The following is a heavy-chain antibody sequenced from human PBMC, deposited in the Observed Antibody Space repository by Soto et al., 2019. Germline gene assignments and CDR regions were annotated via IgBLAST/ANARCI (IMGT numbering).Heavy chain of an antibody. CDR2: IYRSSVFRFGPNE. V-gene: IGHV3-21*01. CDR3: AREFSSQLPLDY. CDR1: GFTFSSHS. Sequence: GGSLRLSCAASGFTFSSHSMNWVRQAPGKGLEWVASIYRSSVFRFGPNEFYADSVRGRFIISRDNTNNLVFLQMDSLRVEDTAVYYCAREFSSQLPLDYWGQGALVTVSS. J-gene: IGHJ4*02.